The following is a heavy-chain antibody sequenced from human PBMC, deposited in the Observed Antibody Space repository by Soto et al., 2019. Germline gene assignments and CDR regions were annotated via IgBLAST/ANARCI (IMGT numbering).Heavy chain of an antibody. V-gene: IGHV4-4*02. Sequence: QVQLQESGPGLVKPSGTLSLTCAVSGGSISGSSWWSWVRQTPGKGLEWIGEIYHTGNTNYNPSLRSRVTISVDKSKKQFSLRVTAVTDADTAVYYCARYYYTRGAFDYWGPGTLVSVSS. CDR3: ARYYYTRGAFDY. D-gene: IGHD3-3*01. J-gene: IGHJ4*02. CDR1: GGSISGSSW. CDR2: IYHTGNT.